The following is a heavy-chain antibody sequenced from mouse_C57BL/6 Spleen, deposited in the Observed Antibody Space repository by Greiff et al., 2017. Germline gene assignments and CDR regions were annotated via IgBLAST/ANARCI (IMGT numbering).Heavy chain of an antibody. V-gene: IGHV1-39*01. D-gene: IGHD1-1*01. CDR3: TRSELRYFDV. J-gene: IGHJ1*03. CDR2: INPNEGTT. Sequence: VQLKQSGPELVKPGASVKISCKASGYSFTDYNMNWVKQSNGKSLEWIGVINPNEGTTSYNQKFKGKATLTVDQSSSTAYMQLNSLTSDESAVYFCTRSELRYFDVWRTGTTVTGSS. CDR1: GYSFTDYN.